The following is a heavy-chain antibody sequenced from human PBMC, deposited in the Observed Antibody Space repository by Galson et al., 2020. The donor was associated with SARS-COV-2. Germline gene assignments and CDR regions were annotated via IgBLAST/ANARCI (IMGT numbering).Heavy chain of an antibody. CDR1: GYTLTELS. CDR2: FDPEDGET. CDR3: ATAPVVTPPNWFEP. V-gene: IGHV1-24*01. Sequence: ASVKVSCKVSGYTLTELSMHWVRQAPGKGLEWMGGFDPEDGETIYAQKFQGRVTMTEDTSTDTAYMELSSLRSEDTAVYYCATAPVVTPPNWFEPWGQGTLVTVSS. D-gene: IGHD2-15*01. J-gene: IGHJ5*02.